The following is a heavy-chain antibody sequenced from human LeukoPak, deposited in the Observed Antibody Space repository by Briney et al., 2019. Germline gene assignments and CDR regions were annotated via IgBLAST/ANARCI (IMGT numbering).Heavy chain of an antibody. D-gene: IGHD3-3*01. Sequence: SETLSLTCTVSGGSIRSSHYYWGWLRQPPGKGLEWIGSIYYSGRTYYNPSLKSRVISVDTSKNQFSLKVTSVTVADTAVYYCARDEMYYDFWSAYTPSFDHWGQGTLVTVSS. J-gene: IGHJ4*02. CDR2: IYYSGRT. V-gene: IGHV4-39*07. CDR1: GGSIRSSHYY. CDR3: ARDEMYYDFWSAYTPSFDH.